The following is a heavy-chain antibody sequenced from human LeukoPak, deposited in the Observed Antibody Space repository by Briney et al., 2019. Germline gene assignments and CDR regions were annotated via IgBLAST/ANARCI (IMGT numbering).Heavy chain of an antibody. CDR2: IHRSGSP. CDR1: LDSTTSNF. J-gene: IGHJ4*02. CDR3: AREILGGFNPGVH. V-gene: IGHV4-4*02. D-gene: IGHD1-14*01. Sequence: SETLSLTCTVSLDSTTSNFWSWVRQPPGKGLEWIGEIHRSGSPNYNPSLQSRVTISIDRSRNQIALELSSVTAADTAVYYCAREILGGFNPGVHWGQGTLVTVSS.